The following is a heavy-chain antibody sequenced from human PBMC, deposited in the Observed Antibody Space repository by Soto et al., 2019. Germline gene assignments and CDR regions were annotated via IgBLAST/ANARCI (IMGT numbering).Heavy chain of an antibody. CDR2: IIPIFGTA. J-gene: IGHJ6*02. V-gene: IGHV1-69*13. Sequence: ASVKVSCKASGGTFSSYAISWVRQAPGQGLEWMGGIIPIFGTANYAQKFQGRVTITADESTSTAYMELSSLRSEDTAVYYCARENYYGSGSYSPPSFHYYYYGMDVWGQGTTVTVSS. D-gene: IGHD3-10*01. CDR3: ARENYYGSGSYSPPSFHYYYYGMDV. CDR1: GGTFSSYA.